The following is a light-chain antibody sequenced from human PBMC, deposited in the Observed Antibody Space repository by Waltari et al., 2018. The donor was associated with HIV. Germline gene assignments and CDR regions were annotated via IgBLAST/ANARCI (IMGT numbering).Light chain of an antibody. CDR3: CSYSGRSTLEV. J-gene: IGLJ2*01. CDR1: SSDVGAYYH. V-gene: IGLV2-23*01. Sequence: SALTQHASVAGAPGQSITIPCTRTSSDVGAYYHLSCCQHHPGKAPNFIMYEDNKRPSQLSIRFPGSKSGNTASLTLSGPQAEDEADYYCCSYSGRSTLEVFGGGTKVTVL. CDR2: EDN.